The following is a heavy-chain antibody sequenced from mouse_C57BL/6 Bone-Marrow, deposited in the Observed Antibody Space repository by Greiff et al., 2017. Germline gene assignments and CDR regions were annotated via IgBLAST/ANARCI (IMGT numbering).Heavy chain of an antibody. D-gene: IGHD1-1*01. V-gene: IGHV14-4*01. Sequence: EVQLQQSGAELVRPVASVKLSCTASGFNIKDDYMHWVKQRPEQGLEWIGWIDPENGDTEYASKFQGKATITADTSSNTAYLQLSSLTSEDTAVYYYTTGGITTVAYWGQGTLVTVSA. CDR3: TTGGITTVAY. CDR1: GFNIKDDY. CDR2: IDPENGDT. J-gene: IGHJ3*01.